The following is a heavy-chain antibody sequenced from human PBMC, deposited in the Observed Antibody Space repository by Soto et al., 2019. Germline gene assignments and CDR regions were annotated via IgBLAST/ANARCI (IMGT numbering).Heavy chain of an antibody. D-gene: IGHD2-15*01. V-gene: IGHV1-18*01. Sequence: QVQLVQSGAEVKKPGTSVKVSCTASGYTFSSHGISWVRQAPGQGLQWIGWVSGDNANTNYAQSLQGRVTMTTDTSTNTGHTERRSLRSDDTAVYYCARELVYCRSGTCQRDWFDPWGQGTLVIVSS. J-gene: IGHJ5*02. CDR2: VSGDNANT. CDR3: ARELVYCRSGTCQRDWFDP. CDR1: GYTFSSHG.